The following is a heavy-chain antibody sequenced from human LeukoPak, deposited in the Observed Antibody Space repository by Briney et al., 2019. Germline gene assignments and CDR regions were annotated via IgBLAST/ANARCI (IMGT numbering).Heavy chain of an antibody. V-gene: IGHV3-23*01. J-gene: IGHJ3*02. CDR3: AKDRTMVRGVIRDAFDI. Sequence: GGSLRLSCAASGFTFSSYGMSWVRQAPGKGLEWVSAISGSGSSTYYADSVKGRFTISKDNSKNTLYLQMNSLRAEDTAVYYCAKDRTMVRGVIRDAFDIWGQGTMVTVSS. CDR1: GFTFSSYG. CDR2: ISGSGSST. D-gene: IGHD3-10*01.